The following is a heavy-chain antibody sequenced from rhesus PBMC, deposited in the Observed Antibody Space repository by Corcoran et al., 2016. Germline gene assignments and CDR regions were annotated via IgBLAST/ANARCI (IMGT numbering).Heavy chain of an antibody. V-gene: IGHV4-65*01. CDR1: GGSVSSSNW. Sequence: QVQLQESGPGLVKPSETLSLTCAVSGGSVSSSNWWCWIRPPPGKGLEWIGYISGSSGSTNYNPSLKSRVTISTDTSKNQFSLKLSSVTAADTAVYYCARDGSGYSYLDYWGQGVLVTVSS. CDR3: ARDGSGYSYLDY. J-gene: IGHJ4*01. CDR2: ISGSSGST. D-gene: IGHD5-24*01.